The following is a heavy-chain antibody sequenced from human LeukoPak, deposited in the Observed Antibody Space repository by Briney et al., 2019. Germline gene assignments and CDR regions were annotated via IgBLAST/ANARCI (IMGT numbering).Heavy chain of an antibody. Sequence: SETLSLTCTVSGGSINNYYWSWIRQPPGKGLEWIGYMYYSGNTNYNPSLKSRVTLALDMSKNQFSLELNSVTAADTAVYYCASLHGYGSGRPWGQGTLVTVSS. CDR3: ASLHGYGSGRP. CDR2: MYYSGNT. D-gene: IGHD3-10*01. CDR1: GGSINNYY. J-gene: IGHJ5*02. V-gene: IGHV4-59*08.